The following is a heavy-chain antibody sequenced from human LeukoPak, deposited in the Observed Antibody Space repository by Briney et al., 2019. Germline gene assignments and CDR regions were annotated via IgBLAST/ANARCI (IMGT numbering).Heavy chain of an antibody. D-gene: IGHD3-10*01. Sequence: PSETLSLTCAVYGGSFSGYYWSWIRQPPGKGLEWIGEFNHSGSTNYDPSLKSRVTISVDTSKNQFSLKLSSVTAADTAVSYCARDGYYYGSGSLRMDVWGKGTTVTISS. CDR1: GGSFSGYY. CDR2: FNHSGST. CDR3: ARDGYYYGSGSLRMDV. V-gene: IGHV4-34*01. J-gene: IGHJ6*03.